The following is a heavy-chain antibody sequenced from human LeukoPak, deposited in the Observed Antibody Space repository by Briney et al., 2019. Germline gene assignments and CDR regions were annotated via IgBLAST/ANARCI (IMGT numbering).Heavy chain of an antibody. V-gene: IGHV5-51*01. CDR3: ARTGDSSGYSWYFDL. D-gene: IGHD3-22*01. Sequence: ESLKISCKGSGYSFTSYWIGWVRQMPGKGLEWMGIIYPGDSDTRYIPSFQGQVTISADKSISTAYLQWSSLKASDTAMYYCARTGDSSGYSWYFDLWGRGTLVTVSS. CDR2: IYPGDSDT. J-gene: IGHJ2*01. CDR1: GYSFTSYW.